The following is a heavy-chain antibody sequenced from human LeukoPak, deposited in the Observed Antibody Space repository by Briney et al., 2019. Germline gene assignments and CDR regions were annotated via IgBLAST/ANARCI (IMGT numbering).Heavy chain of an antibody. D-gene: IGHD3-22*01. Sequence: PGGSLRLSCAASGFTFSSYGMHWVRQAPGKGLEWVAFIRYDGGNKYYADSVKGRFTISRDNSKNTLYLQMNSLRAEDTAVYYCAKDRMYLYYYDSSGYYHDAFDIWGQGTMVTVSS. CDR3: AKDRMYLYYYDSSGYYHDAFDI. V-gene: IGHV3-30*02. CDR2: IRYDGGNK. CDR1: GFTFSSYG. J-gene: IGHJ3*02.